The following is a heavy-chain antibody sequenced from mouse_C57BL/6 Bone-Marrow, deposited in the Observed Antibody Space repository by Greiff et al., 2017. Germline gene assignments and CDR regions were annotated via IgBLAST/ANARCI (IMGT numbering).Heavy chain of an antibody. V-gene: IGHV3-6*01. D-gene: IGHD1-1*01. J-gene: IGHJ4*01. CDR2: ISYDGSN. Sequence: EVKLMESGPGLVKPSQSLSLTCSVTGYSITSGYYWNWIRQFPGNKLEWMGYISYDGSNNSNPSLKNRISITRDTSKNQFFLKLNSVTTEDTATYYCAREGCYCSEAMDYWGQGTSVTVSS. CDR1: GYSITSGYY. CDR3: AREGCYCSEAMDY.